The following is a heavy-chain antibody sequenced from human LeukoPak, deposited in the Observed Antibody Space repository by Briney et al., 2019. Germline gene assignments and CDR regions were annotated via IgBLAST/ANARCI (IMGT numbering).Heavy chain of an antibody. V-gene: IGHV1-18*01. CDR1: GYSFSSHD. CDR3: ASTSMVRGVIIPGY. CDR2: ISAYNGNT. J-gene: IGHJ4*02. Sequence: GASVKVSCKASGYSFSSHDINWVRQAPGQGLEWMGWISAYNGNTNYAQKLQGRVTMTTDTSTSTAYMELRSLRSDDTAVYYCASTSMVRGVIIPGYWGQGTLVTVSS. D-gene: IGHD3-10*01.